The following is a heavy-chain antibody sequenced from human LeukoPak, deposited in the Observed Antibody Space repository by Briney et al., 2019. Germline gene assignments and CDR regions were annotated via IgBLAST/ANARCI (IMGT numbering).Heavy chain of an antibody. CDR2: IQHDGGRK. CDR1: GFNIQSHN. Sequence: GGSLKLSCAASGFNIQSHNMHWVRQAPGKGLEWVSFIQHDGGRKRYVDSVKGRFTISSDNSKNTLSLQMNDLRLEDTAVYYCAKNFGSGRYAFDIWGQGTIVTVSS. CDR3: AKNFGSGRYAFDI. D-gene: IGHD3-10*01. V-gene: IGHV3-30*02. J-gene: IGHJ3*02.